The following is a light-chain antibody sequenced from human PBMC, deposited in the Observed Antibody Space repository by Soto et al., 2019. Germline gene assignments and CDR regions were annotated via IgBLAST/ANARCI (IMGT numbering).Light chain of an antibody. J-gene: IGLJ3*02. CDR3: ASWDDSLSGGV. Sequence: QSVLTQPPSASGTPGQRVIISCSGSNSNIGTYTVNWYQQLPGTAPKLLIYTDYQRPSGVPDRFSGSRSGTSASLAISGLQYEDEDDYYCASWDDSLSGGVFGGGTKLTVL. V-gene: IGLV1-44*01. CDR2: TDY. CDR1: NSNIGTYT.